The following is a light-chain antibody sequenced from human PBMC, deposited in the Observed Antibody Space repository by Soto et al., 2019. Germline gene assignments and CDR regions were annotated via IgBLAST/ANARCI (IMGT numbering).Light chain of an antibody. Sequence: QSALTQPASVSGSPGQSITISCTGTSSYIGAYNYVSWYQHHPGKAPKLIIYDVSTRPSGVSDRFSASKSGNTASLTISELQADDEADYYCSSYTSRNTEVFGTGTKVTVL. J-gene: IGLJ1*01. CDR3: SSYTSRNTEV. V-gene: IGLV2-14*03. CDR1: SSYIGAYNY. CDR2: DVS.